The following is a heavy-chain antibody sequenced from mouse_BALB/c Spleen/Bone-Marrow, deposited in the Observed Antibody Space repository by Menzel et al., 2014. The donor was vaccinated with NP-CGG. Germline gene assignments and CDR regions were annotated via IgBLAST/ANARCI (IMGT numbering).Heavy chain of an antibody. D-gene: IGHD2-1*01. CDR2: ISSGGSYT. CDR1: GFAFSSYD. Sequence: EVQRVESGGGLVKPGGSLKLSCAASGFAFSSYDMSWVRQTPEKRLEWVATISSGGSYTYYPDSVKGRFTISRDNARNTLYLQMSSLRSEDTALYYCARQGGYGNYAYYAMDYWGQGTSVTVSS. V-gene: IGHV5-9*02. J-gene: IGHJ4*01. CDR3: ARQGGYGNYAYYAMDY.